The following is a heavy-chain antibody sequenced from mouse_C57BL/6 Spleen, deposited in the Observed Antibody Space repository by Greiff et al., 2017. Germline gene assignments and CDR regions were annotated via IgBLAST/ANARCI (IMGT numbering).Heavy chain of an antibody. V-gene: IGHV1-80*01. CDR3: ARIVRSTMVTYYFDY. CDR2: IYPGDGDT. J-gene: IGHJ2*01. D-gene: IGHD2-2*01. CDR1: GYAFSSYW. Sequence: VKLVESGAELVKPGASVKISCKASGYAFSSYWMNWVQQRPGKGLEWIGQIYPGDGDTNYNGKFKGKATLTADKSSSKAYMQLSSLTSEDSAVYFCARIVRSTMVTYYFDYWGQGTTLTVSS.